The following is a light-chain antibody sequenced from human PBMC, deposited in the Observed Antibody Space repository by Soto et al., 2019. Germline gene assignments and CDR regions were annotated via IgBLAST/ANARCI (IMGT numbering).Light chain of an antibody. V-gene: IGLV2-14*01. CDR1: SCDIGFYDY. CDR3: SAYTSSSTLV. CDR2: EVI. J-gene: IGLJ3*02. Sequence: QSALTQPASVSGSPGQSITISCTGTSCDIGFYDYVSWYQQHPGKAPKLIIYEVINRPSGVSNRFSGSKSGNTASLTISGLQAEDEADYSCSAYTSSSTLVFGGGTKVTVL.